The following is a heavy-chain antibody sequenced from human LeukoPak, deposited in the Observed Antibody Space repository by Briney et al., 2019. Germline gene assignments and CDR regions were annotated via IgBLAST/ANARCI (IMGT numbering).Heavy chain of an antibody. J-gene: IGHJ4*02. CDR2: ISNSGST. V-gene: IGHV4-31*03. CDR1: GGSISSGGDF. CDR3: ARADNWNAFEY. D-gene: IGHD1-1*01. Sequence: SETLFLTCTVSGGSISSGGDFWSWVRQHPGKGLEWIGYISNSGSTSYNPSLKSRVTLSVDTSKNQFSLKLSSLTAADTAVYYCARADNWNAFEYWGQGTLVPVSS.